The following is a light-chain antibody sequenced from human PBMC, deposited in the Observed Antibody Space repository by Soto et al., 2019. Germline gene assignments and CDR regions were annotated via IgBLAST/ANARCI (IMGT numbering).Light chain of an antibody. J-gene: IGKJ1*01. CDR2: GAS. V-gene: IGKV3-20*01. CDR1: QSVSSSY. CDR3: QQYGSSPPWT. Sequence: EIVLTQSPGTLSLSPGERATLSCRASQSVSSSYLAWYLQKPGQAPRLLIYGASSRATGIPDRFSGSGSGTDFTRTISRLEPEDFAVYYCQQYGSSPPWTFGQGTKVEIK.